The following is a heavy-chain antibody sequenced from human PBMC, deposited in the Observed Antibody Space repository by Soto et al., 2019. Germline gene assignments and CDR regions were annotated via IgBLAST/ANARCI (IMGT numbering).Heavy chain of an antibody. V-gene: IGHV4-30-4*01. CDR1: GDSITNGDYY. J-gene: IGHJ4*02. CDR2: IYYSGST. Sequence: QVHLQESGPGLVKPSQTLSLTCTVSGDSITNGDYYWSWIRQPPGKGLEWIGYIYYSGSTDYDPSLKGLVTISVDMSKNQFSLTLSSVTAADTAVYYCAGSLVDEDFWGQGTLVTVSS. CDR3: AGSLVDEDF. D-gene: IGHD5-12*01.